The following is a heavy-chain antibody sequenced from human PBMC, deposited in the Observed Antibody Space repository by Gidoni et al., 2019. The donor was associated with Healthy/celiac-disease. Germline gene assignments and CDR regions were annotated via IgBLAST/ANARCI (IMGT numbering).Heavy chain of an antibody. CDR1: GFPFSSYG. CDR3: AKALDYDSSGYWNDAFDI. J-gene: IGHJ3*02. Sequence: QVQLVESGGGVVQPGRSLRLSCAAPGFPFSSYGMHWVRQAPGKGLEWVAVISYDGSNKYYADSVKGRFTISRDNSKNTLYLQMNSLRAEDTAVYYCAKALDYDSSGYWNDAFDIWGQGTMVTVSS. V-gene: IGHV3-30*18. D-gene: IGHD3-22*01. CDR2: ISYDGSNK.